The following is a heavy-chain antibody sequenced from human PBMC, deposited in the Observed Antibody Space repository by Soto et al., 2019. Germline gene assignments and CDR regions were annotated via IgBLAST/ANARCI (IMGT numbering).Heavy chain of an antibody. J-gene: IGHJ6*02. CDR2: IYYSGST. V-gene: IGHV4-39*01. D-gene: IGHD2-2*02. Sequence: SETLSLTCTVSGGSISSSSYYWGWIRQPPGKGLEWIGSIYYSGSTYYNPSLKSRVTISVDTSKNQFSLKLSSVTAADTAVYYCARLLGKTDIVVVPAAINYYGMDVWGQGTTVTVSS. CDR3: ARLLGKTDIVVVPAAINYYGMDV. CDR1: GGSISSSSYY.